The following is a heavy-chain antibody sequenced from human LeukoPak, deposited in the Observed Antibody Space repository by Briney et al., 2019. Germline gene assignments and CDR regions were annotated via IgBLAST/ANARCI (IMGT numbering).Heavy chain of an antibody. V-gene: IGHV3-23*01. Sequence: GGSLRLSCAASGFTFSSYVMSWVRQPPGKGLERVSTISASGGGTNYADSVRGRFTTSRDNSRNTLYLQMNSLRAEDTAVYHGARKTLGSGASPFEHWGQGTVVTVSS. CDR3: ARKTLGSGASPFEH. CDR1: GFTFSSYV. J-gene: IGHJ4*02. D-gene: IGHD2-15*01. CDR2: ISASGGGT.